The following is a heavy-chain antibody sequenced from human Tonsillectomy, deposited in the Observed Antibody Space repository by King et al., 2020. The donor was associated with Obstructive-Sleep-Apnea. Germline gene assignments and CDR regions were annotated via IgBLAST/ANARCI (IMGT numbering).Heavy chain of an antibody. V-gene: IGHV3-11*01. J-gene: IGHJ6*02. CDR1: GFTFSDYS. CDR2: ISSGGSSI. CDR3: SRLYGVRGLNIYYYYYAMDV. Sequence: VQLVESGGGLVKPGGSLRLSCAASGFTFSDYSMSWIRQAPGKGLEWVSYISSGGSSIYYADSVKGRFTISRDNAKNSLYLQMNNLRAEDTAVYYCSRLYGVRGLNIYYYYYAMDVWGQGTTVTVSS. D-gene: IGHD3-10*01.